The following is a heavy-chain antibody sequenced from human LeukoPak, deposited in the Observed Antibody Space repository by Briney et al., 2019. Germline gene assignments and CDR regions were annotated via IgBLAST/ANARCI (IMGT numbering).Heavy chain of an antibody. CDR2: IYYSGST. D-gene: IGHD5-18*01. Sequence: PSGTLSLTCTVSGGSISSYYWSWIRQPPGKGLEWIGYIYYSGSTNYNPSLKSRVTISVDTSKNQFSLKLSSVTAADTAVYYCARESYGNYYYGMDVWGQGTTVTVSS. V-gene: IGHV4-59*12. CDR3: ARESYGNYYYGMDV. CDR1: GGSISSYY. J-gene: IGHJ6*02.